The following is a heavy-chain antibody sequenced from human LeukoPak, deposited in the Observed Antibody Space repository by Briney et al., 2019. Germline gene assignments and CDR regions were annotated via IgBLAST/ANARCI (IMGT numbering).Heavy chain of an antibody. D-gene: IGHD4-17*01. CDR1: GFTVSSSY. J-gene: IGHJ6*02. CDR3: ARGPYGDSSYYYYGMDV. V-gene: IGHV3-53*01. Sequence: GGSLRLSCAASGFTVSSSYMSWVRQAPGKGLEWVSVIYSGGSTYYADSVKGRFTTSRDNSKNTLYLQMNSLRAEDTAVYYCARGPYGDSSYYYYGMDVWGQGTTVTVSS. CDR2: IYSGGST.